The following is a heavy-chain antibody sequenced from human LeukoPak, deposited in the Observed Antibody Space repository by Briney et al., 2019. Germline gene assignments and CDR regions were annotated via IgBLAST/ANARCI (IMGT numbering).Heavy chain of an antibody. D-gene: IGHD4-17*01. V-gene: IGHV3-48*01. CDR2: ISSSISSI. CDR1: GFTFNTYS. J-gene: IGHJ3*02. Sequence: GGSLRLSCAASGFTFNTYSMNWVRQAPGKGLEWVSYISSSISSIYYGDSVKGRFTISRDNDKNSLYLQMKSLRAEDTAVYYCARSLTYYGDYGDAAFDIWGQGTMVTASS. CDR3: ARSLTYYGDYGDAAFDI.